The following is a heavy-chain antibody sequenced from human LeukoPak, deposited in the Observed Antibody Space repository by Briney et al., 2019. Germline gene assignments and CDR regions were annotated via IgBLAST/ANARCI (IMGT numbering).Heavy chain of an antibody. CDR3: ARLGSYHDF. J-gene: IGHJ4*02. CDR1: GASISHYY. CDR2: IHTSGGS. Sequence: PSETLSLTCTVSGASISHYYWSWIRQTPAKGLEWMGHIHTSGGSTYYPSLKSRLTMSIDTSRNQLSLKLTSVTAADTAVYFCARLGSYHDFRGQGALVTVSS. D-gene: IGHD1-26*01. V-gene: IGHV4-4*09.